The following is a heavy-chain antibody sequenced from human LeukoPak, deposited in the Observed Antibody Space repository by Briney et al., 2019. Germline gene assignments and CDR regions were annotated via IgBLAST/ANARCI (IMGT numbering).Heavy chain of an antibody. D-gene: IGHD2-15*01. CDR2: IKLDGSEK. CDR3: ATVAGDCSGGRCYLLRFDY. CDR1: GFTFSEYL. V-gene: IGHV3-7*01. J-gene: IGHJ4*02. Sequence: PGGSLRLSCAASGFTFSEYLMSWVRQAPGKGLEWVANIKLDGSEKDYVDSVKGRFTISRDNAKNSLYLQMNSLRGDDTAVYYCATVAGDCSGGRCYLLRFDYWGQGTLVTVSS.